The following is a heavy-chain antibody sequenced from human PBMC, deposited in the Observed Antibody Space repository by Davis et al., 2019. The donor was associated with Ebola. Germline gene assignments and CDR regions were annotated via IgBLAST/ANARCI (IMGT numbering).Heavy chain of an antibody. Sequence: PGGSLRLSCAASGFTFSGFWMSWVRQAPGKGLEWVANIKQDGSEKYYVDSVKGRFTISRDNAKNSLYLQMNSLRAEDTAVYYCARARLWFGDISWFDPWGQGTLVTVSS. CDR3: ARARLWFGDISWFDP. J-gene: IGHJ5*02. V-gene: IGHV3-7*01. D-gene: IGHD3-10*01. CDR2: IKQDGSEK. CDR1: GFTFSGFW.